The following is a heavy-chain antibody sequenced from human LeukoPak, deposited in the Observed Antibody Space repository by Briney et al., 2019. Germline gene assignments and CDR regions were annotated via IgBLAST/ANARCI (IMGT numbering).Heavy chain of an antibody. CDR3: ARDQGRRLPLPV. D-gene: IGHD5-18*01. CDR1: GYTFTGYY. J-gene: IGHJ3*01. Sequence: GASVKVPCKASGYTFTGYYMHWVRQAPGQGLEWMGRINPNSGGTNYAQKFQGRVTMTRDTSISTAYMELSRLRSDDTAVYYCARDQGRRLPLPVWGQGTMVTVSS. V-gene: IGHV1-2*06. CDR2: INPNSGGT.